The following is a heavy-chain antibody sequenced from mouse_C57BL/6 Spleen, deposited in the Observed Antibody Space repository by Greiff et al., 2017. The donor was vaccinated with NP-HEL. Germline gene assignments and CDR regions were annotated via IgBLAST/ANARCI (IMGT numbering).Heavy chain of an antibody. CDR3: ARGGDTVVAFDY. J-gene: IGHJ2*01. Sequence: QVQLQQSGPELVKPGASVKISCKASGYAFSSSWMNWVKQRPGKGLEWIGRIYPGDGDTNYNGKFKGKATLTADKSSSTAYMQLSSLTSEDSAVYVCARGGDTVVAFDYWGQGTTLTVSS. CDR2: IYPGDGDT. CDR1: GYAFSSSW. V-gene: IGHV1-82*01. D-gene: IGHD1-1*01.